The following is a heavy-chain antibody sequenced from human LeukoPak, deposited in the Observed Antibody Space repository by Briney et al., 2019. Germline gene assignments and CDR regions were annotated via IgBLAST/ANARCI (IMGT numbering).Heavy chain of an antibody. CDR3: ARDEGIVRAMNSKAVAH. CDR1: GFTFSSYW. CDR2: INTDGSST. D-gene: IGHD1-26*01. V-gene: IGHV3-74*01. J-gene: IGHJ4*02. Sequence: GGSLRLSCAASGFTFSSYWMHWVRQAPGKGLVWVSRINTDGSSTSYADSVKGRFTISRDNAKSSVFLQMNSLRVEDTAVYYCARDEGIVRAMNSKAVAHWGPGTLVIV.